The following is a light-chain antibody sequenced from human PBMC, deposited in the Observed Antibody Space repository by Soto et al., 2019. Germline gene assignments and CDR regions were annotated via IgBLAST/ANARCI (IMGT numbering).Light chain of an antibody. CDR3: CSYAGIYTLV. J-gene: IGLJ3*02. CDR2: DVT. CDR1: SSDVGGYNF. Sequence: QSALTQPRSVSGSPGQSVTISCTGASSDVGGYNFVSWYQQHPSKAPKLMIYDVTERPSGVPDRFSGSKSGNTASLTISGLQAEDEADYYCCSYAGIYTLVFGGGTKVTVL. V-gene: IGLV2-11*01.